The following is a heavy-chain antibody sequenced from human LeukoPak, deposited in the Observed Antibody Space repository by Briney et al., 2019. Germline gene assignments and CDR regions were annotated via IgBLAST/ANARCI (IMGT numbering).Heavy chain of an antibody. CDR2: ISTSSSYI. CDR1: GFTFNRYN. D-gene: IGHD2-15*01. V-gene: IGHV3-21*01. J-gene: IGHJ5*02. Sequence: PGGSLRLSCAASGFTFNRYNMNWVRRAPGKGLEWVSPISTSSSYIYYADSVRGRFTISRDNAKNSLYLQMNSLRAEDTAVYSCARGADGVSSNSRGWFDPWGQGTLVTASS. CDR3: ARGADGVSSNSRGWFDP.